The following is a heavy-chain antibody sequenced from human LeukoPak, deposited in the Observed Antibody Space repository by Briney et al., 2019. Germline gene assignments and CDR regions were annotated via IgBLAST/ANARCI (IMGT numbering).Heavy chain of an antibody. CDR3: AKVRWGSDNALDS. J-gene: IGHJ4*02. V-gene: IGHV3-30*18. D-gene: IGHD3-16*01. Sequence: GGSLRLSCAASGFPFSDYGMYWVRQAPGKGLEWLAVISHDGSNKYYADSVKGRITISRDNSMNTLYLQMDSLRAEDTAVYYCAKVRWGSDNALDSWGQGTLVTVSS. CDR1: GFPFSDYG. CDR2: ISHDGSNK.